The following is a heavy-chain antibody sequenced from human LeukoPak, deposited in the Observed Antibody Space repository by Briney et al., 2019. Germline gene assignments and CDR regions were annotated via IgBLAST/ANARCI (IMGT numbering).Heavy chain of an antibody. CDR3: ARDLNWVSDY. V-gene: IGHV1-69*05. D-gene: IGHD7-27*01. CDR1: GGAFSSYA. Sequence: ASVKVSCKASGGAFSSYAISWVRQAPGQGLEWMGRIIPIFGTANYAQKFQGRVTITTDESTSTAYMELSSLRSEDTAVYYCARDLNWVSDYWGQGTLVTVSS. CDR2: IIPIFGTA. J-gene: IGHJ4*02.